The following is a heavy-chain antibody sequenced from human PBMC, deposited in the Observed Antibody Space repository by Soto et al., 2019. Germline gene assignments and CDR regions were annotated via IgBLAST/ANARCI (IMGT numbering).Heavy chain of an antibody. D-gene: IGHD1-1*01. Sequence: ASVKVSCKVSGYTLTELSMHWVRQAPGKGLEWMGGFDPEDGETIYAQKFQGRVTMTEDTSTDTAYMELSSLRSEDTAVYYCATDGGLERRFGLVDYWGQGTLVTVSS. CDR1: GYTLTELS. V-gene: IGHV1-24*01. CDR3: ATDGGLERRFGLVDY. CDR2: FDPEDGET. J-gene: IGHJ4*02.